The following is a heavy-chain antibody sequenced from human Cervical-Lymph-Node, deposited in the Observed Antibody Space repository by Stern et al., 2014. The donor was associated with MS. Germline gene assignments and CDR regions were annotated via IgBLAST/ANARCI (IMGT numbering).Heavy chain of an antibody. Sequence: QVQLVESGAEVKKPGASVKVSCTASGYTFTDYAISWVRQAPGQGLEWMAWVSAYNGETNLAQEVQGRVSLTTDTATSTAYMELRSLRSDDTAVYYCAVLSVDADFDYWGQGTLVTVSS. J-gene: IGHJ4*02. CDR3: AVLSVDADFDY. CDR1: GYTFTDYA. CDR2: VSAYNGET. V-gene: IGHV1-18*01. D-gene: IGHD5-18*01.